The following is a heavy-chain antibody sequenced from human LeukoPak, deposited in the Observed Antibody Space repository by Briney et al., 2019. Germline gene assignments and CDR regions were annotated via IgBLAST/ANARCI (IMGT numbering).Heavy chain of an antibody. Sequence: SVKDSCKASGGTFSSYAISWVRQAPGQGLEWMGGIIPIFGTANYAQKFQGRVTITADESTSTAYMELSSLRSEDTAVYYCARTLELKDRWFDPWGQGTLVTVSS. V-gene: IGHV1-69*13. J-gene: IGHJ5*02. CDR1: GGTFSSYA. CDR3: ARTLELKDRWFDP. D-gene: IGHD1-7*01. CDR2: IIPIFGTA.